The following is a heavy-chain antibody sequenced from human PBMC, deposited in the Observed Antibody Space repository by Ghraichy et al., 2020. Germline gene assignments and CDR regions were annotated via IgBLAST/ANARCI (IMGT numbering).Heavy chain of an antibody. CDR1: GESISSNSW. Sequence: ESLNISCAVSGESISSNSWWNWVRQPPGKGLEWIGGTHRTGDTAYNPSLKSRVTISVYKSKNQFSLRLISVTDTDTAVYYCARGGNYIFDYWGQGTLVTVSS. J-gene: IGHJ4*02. V-gene: IGHV4-4*02. D-gene: IGHD1-7*01. CDR3: ARGGNYIFDY. CDR2: THRTGDT.